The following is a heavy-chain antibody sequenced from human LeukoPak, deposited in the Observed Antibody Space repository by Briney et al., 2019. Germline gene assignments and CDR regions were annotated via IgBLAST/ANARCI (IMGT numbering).Heavy chain of an antibody. D-gene: IGHD4-17*01. CDR2: INSDGSNK. Sequence: GGSLRLSCAASGFTFSNYWMHWVRQAPGKGLEWVSRINSDGSNKTYADSVRGRFTISRDNAKNTLYLQMSSLRVGDTAVYYCARSDYGDNYWGQGILVTVSS. V-gene: IGHV3-74*01. J-gene: IGHJ4*02. CDR1: GFTFSNYW. CDR3: ARSDYGDNY.